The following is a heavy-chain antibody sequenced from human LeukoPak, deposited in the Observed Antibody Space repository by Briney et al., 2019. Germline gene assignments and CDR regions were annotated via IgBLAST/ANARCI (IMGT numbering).Heavy chain of an antibody. CDR2: IDPSDSYT. CDR3: ARLGDDCSSTSCPDY. J-gene: IGHJ4*02. D-gene: IGHD2-2*01. Sequence: GESLKISCKGSGYSFTSYWTSWVRQMPGKGLEWMGRIDPSDSYTNYSPSFQGRVTISADKSISTAYLQWSSLKASDTAMYYCARLGDDCSSTSCPDYWGQGTLVTVSS. V-gene: IGHV5-10-1*01. CDR1: GYSFTSYW.